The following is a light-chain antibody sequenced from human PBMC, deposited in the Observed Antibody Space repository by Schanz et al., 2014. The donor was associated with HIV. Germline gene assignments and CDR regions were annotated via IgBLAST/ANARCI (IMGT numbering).Light chain of an antibody. J-gene: IGKJ2*01. CDR3: QQYGSSYT. Sequence: EIVVTQSPGTLSLSPGERATLSCRASQSVSSNYLAWYQQKPGQAPRLLIYAASRRATGIPDRFSGRGSGTDFTLTISRLEPEDFAVYYCQQYGSSYTFGQGTRLDI. V-gene: IGKV3-20*01. CDR2: AAS. CDR1: QSVSSNY.